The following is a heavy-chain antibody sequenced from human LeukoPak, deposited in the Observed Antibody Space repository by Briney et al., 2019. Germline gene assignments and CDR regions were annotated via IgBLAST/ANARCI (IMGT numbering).Heavy chain of an antibody. D-gene: IGHD6-13*01. CDR3: ARAVSTADSLGYFDY. J-gene: IGHJ4*02. CDR1: GGSFSGYY. V-gene: IGHV4-34*01. Sequence: SETLSLTCAVYGGSFSGYYWSWIRQPPGKGLEWIGEINHGGSTNYNPSLKSRVTISVDTSKNQFSLKLSSVTAADTAVYYCARAVSTADSLGYFDYWGQGALVTVSS. CDR2: INHGGST.